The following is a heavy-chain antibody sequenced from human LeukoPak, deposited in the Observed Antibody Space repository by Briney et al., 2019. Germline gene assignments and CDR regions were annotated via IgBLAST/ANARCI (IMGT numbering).Heavy chain of an antibody. D-gene: IGHD1-20*01. V-gene: IGHV3-48*01. Sequence: GGSLRLSCAASDSMSRRFKMNWVRQAPGKGLEWVSYISDDSSTIHYADSVKGRFTISRDNAENSLYLQMNSLRAEDTAVYCCARGGYNYSSVFDCWGQGTLVTVSS. CDR1: DSMSRRFK. CDR2: ISDDSSTI. J-gene: IGHJ4*02. CDR3: ARGGYNYSSVFDC.